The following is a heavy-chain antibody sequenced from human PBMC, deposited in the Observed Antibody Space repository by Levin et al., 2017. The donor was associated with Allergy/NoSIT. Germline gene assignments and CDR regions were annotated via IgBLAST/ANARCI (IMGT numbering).Heavy chain of an antibody. CDR2: IKSKTDGGTT. D-gene: IGHD3-22*01. V-gene: IGHV3-15*01. Sequence: GESLKISCAASGFTFSNAWMSWVRQAPGKGLEWVGRIKSKTDGGTTDYAAPVKGRFTISRDDSKNTLYLQMNSLKTEDTAVYYCTTEYYYDSSGYYGSFDYWGQGTLVTVSS. CDR1: GFTFSNAW. CDR3: TTEYYYDSSGYYGSFDY. J-gene: IGHJ4*02.